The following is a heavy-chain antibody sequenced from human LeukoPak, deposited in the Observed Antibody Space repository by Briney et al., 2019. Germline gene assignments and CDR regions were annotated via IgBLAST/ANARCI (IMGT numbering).Heavy chain of an antibody. D-gene: IGHD5-24*01. CDR3: ASGASDGYNFRFDY. J-gene: IGHJ4*02. V-gene: IGHV4-30-4*01. CDR1: GGAISSGANY. CDR2: IYYSGST. Sequence: PSETLSLTCTVSGGAISSGANYWGWISQPPGKGLEWIGYIYYSGSTYYNPSLKSRVTISVDTSKNQFSLKLSSVTAADTAVYYCASGASDGYNFRFDYWGQGTLVTVSS.